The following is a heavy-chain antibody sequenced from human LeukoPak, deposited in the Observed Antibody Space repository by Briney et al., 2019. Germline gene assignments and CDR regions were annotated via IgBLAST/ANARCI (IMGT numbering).Heavy chain of an antibody. Sequence: GASVKVSCKVSGYTLTELSMHWVRQAPGKGLEWMGGFDPEDGETIYAQKFQGRVTMTEDSSTDTAYMELSSLRSEDTAVYYCARWVAGTFDFDYWGQGTLVTVSS. CDR1: GYTLTELS. D-gene: IGHD6-19*01. V-gene: IGHV1-24*01. CDR2: FDPEDGET. J-gene: IGHJ4*02. CDR3: ARWVAGTFDFDY.